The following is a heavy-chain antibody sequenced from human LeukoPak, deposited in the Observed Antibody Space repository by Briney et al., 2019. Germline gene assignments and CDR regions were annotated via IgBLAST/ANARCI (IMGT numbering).Heavy chain of an antibody. Sequence: GGSLRLSCAACGFTFSSYAMSWVRQAPGKGLEWVSAISGSGDSTYYADSVKGRFTISRDNSKNTLYLQMDSLRAEDTAVYYCAKLTNYDSSGFDPWGQGTLVTVSS. V-gene: IGHV3-23*01. CDR1: GFTFSSYA. J-gene: IGHJ5*02. D-gene: IGHD3-22*01. CDR2: ISGSGDST. CDR3: AKLTNYDSSGFDP.